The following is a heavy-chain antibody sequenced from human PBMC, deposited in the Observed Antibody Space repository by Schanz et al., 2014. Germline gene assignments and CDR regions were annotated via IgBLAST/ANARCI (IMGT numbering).Heavy chain of an antibody. V-gene: IGHV3-48*02. CDR3: ARALWFGELDTPYFDY. CDR1: GFTFSRSS. CDR2: ISSSSSTI. J-gene: IGHJ4*02. D-gene: IGHD3-10*01. Sequence: EVQLVESGGGLVQPGGSLRLSCAASGFTFSRSSMNWVRQAPGKGLEWVSYISSSSSTIYYADSVKGRFTISRDNAKNSLYLQMNSLRDEDTAVYYCARALWFGELDTPYFDYWGQGTLVTVSS.